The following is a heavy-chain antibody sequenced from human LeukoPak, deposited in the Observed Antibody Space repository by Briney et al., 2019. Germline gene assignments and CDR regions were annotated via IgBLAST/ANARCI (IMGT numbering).Heavy chain of an antibody. CDR2: IYTSGST. V-gene: IGHV4-59*10. D-gene: IGHD6-19*01. CDR3: ASFSSGWGTFDY. Sequence: PSETLSLTCAVYGGSFSSYYWSWIRQPAGKGLEWIGRIYTSGSTNYNPSLKSRVTMSVDTSKNQFSLKLSSVTAADTAVYYCASFSSGWGTFDYWGQGTLVTVSS. CDR1: GGSFSSYY. J-gene: IGHJ4*02.